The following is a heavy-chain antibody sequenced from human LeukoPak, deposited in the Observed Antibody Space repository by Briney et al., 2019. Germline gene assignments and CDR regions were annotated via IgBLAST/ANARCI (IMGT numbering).Heavy chain of an antibody. CDR2: INWNGGST. J-gene: IGHJ4*02. D-gene: IGHD2-21*01. Sequence: PGGSLRLSCAASGFTFDDYGMSWVRQAPGKGLEWVSGINWNGGSTGYADSVKGRFTISRDNAKNSLYLQMNSLRAEDTALYYCARSSRGGGGYCKFDYWGQGTLVTVSS. CDR3: ARSSRGGGGYCKFDY. V-gene: IGHV3-20*04. CDR1: GFTFDDYG.